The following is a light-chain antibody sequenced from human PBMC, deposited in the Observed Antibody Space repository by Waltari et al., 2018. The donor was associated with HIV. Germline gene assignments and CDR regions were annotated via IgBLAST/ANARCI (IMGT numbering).Light chain of an antibody. CDR2: DAS. V-gene: IGKV3-11*01. CDR3: QQRSNL. Sequence: EIVLTQSPATLSLSPGARATLSCRASQSVSSYLAWYQQKPGQAPRLLIYDASNRATGIPARFSGSGSGTDFTLTISSLEPEDFAVYYCQQRSNLFGPGTKVDIK. CDR1: QSVSSY. J-gene: IGKJ3*01.